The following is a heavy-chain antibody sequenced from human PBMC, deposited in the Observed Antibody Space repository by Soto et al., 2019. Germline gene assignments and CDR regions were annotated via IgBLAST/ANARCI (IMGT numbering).Heavy chain of an antibody. CDR1: GYTFTSYY. D-gene: IGHD2-2*01. CDR3: ARGYCSSTSCRFRDAFDI. J-gene: IGHJ3*02. V-gene: IGHV1-46*03. CDR2: INPSGGST. Sequence: QVQLVQSGAEVKKPGASVKVSCKASGYTFTSYYMHWVRQAPGQGLEWMGIINPSGGSTSYAQKFQGRVTMTRDTSTSTVYMELSSLRSEDTAVYYCARGYCSSTSCRFRDAFDIWGQGTMVTVSS.